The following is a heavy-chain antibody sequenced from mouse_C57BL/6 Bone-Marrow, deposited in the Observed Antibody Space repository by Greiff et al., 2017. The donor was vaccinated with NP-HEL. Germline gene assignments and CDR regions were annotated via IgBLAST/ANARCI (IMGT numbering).Heavy chain of an antibody. D-gene: IGHD1-1*01. CDR1: GYTFTGSW. V-gene: IGHV1-9*01. Sequence: QVQLQPSGAALLKPGASVKLSCKATGYTFTGSWIAWVKQRPGHGLAWIGELLPGSGSTNYNEKFKGKATFTADTSSNTAYMQLSSLTTEDSAIYYCARSVYGSIGDYWGQGTTLTVSS. J-gene: IGHJ2*01. CDR3: ARSVYGSIGDY. CDR2: LLPGSGST.